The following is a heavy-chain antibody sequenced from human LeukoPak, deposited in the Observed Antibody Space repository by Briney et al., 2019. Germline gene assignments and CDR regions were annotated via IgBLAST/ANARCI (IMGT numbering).Heavy chain of an antibody. Sequence: PGGSLRLSCAASGFTFSSYGMHWVRQAPGKGLEWVSYISSSGSIIYYADSVKGRFTISRDNAKNSLYLQMNSLRAEDTAVYYCARVGTTRGFYYYYGMDVWGQGTTVTVSS. D-gene: IGHD4-11*01. CDR2: ISSSGSII. V-gene: IGHV3-48*04. J-gene: IGHJ6*02. CDR1: GFTFSSYG. CDR3: ARVGTTRGFYYYYGMDV.